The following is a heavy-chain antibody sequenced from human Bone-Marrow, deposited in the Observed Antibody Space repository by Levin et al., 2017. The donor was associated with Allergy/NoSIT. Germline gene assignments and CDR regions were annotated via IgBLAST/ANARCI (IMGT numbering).Heavy chain of an antibody. CDR3: ARDRFRRGNDAFDI. J-gene: IGHJ3*02. V-gene: IGHV1-2*02. CDR2: INPNSGVT. CDR1: GYGFPGYY. Sequence: GGSLRLSCKASGYGFPGYYIHWLRQAPGQGLQWMGWINPNSGVTNSAQNFQGRVTLTRDTSTTTVYMEVTRLRLDDTAVYYCARDRFRRGNDAFDIWGQGTMVTVSS. D-gene: IGHD3-10*01.